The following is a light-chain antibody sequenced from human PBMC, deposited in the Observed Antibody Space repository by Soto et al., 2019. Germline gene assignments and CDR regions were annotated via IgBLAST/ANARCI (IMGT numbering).Light chain of an antibody. Sequence: DIVLTQSTATLSLSPGGRATLSCRASQSVSLTALAWYQHKPGQSPRLLIYDAFIRATGIPARFSGSESGTDFTLTISSLEPEDFAVYYCQQRSNWPLTFGQGTRLEIK. CDR3: QQRSNWPLT. CDR1: QSVSLTA. CDR2: DAF. V-gene: IGKV3-11*01. J-gene: IGKJ5*01.